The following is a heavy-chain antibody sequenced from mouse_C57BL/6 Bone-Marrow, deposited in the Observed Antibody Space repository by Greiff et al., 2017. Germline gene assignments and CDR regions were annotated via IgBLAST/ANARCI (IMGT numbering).Heavy chain of an antibody. CDR3: ARFSIYDGYLWFAY. D-gene: IGHD2-3*01. CDR1: GYTFTSYW. V-gene: IGHV1-69*01. CDR2: IDPSDSYT. J-gene: IGHJ3*01. Sequence: QVHVKQPGAELVMPGASVKLSCKASGYTFTSYWMHWVKQRPGQGLEWIGEIDPSDSYTNYNQKFKGKSTLTVDKSSSTAYMQLSSLTSEDSAVYYCARFSIYDGYLWFAYWGQGTLVTVSA.